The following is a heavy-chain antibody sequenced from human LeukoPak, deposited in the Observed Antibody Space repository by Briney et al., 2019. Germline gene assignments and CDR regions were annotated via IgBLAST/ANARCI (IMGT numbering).Heavy chain of an antibody. J-gene: IGHJ4*02. CDR3: APVPYSSSWYFDY. CDR2: IVVGSGNT. D-gene: IGHD6-13*01. CDR1: GFTFTRSA. V-gene: IGHV1-58*01. Sequence: SVKVSCKASGFTFTRSAVQWVRQARGQRLELIGWIVVGSGNTNYAQKFQERVTITRDMSTSTAYMELSSLRSEDTAVYYCAPVPYSSSWYFDYWGQGTLVTVSS.